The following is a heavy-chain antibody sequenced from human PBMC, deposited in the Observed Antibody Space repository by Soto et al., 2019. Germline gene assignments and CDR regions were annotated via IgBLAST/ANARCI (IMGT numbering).Heavy chain of an antibody. Sequence: PGGSLRRSCAASGFTFSSYGMHWVRQAPGKGLEWVAVIWYDGSNKYYADSVKGRFTISRDNSKNTLYLQMNNLRAEDTAVYYCARGFDFWSGYYLDNWFDPWGQGTLVTVSS. CDR3: ARGFDFWSGYYLDNWFDP. V-gene: IGHV3-33*01. CDR1: GFTFSSYG. CDR2: IWYDGSNK. D-gene: IGHD3-3*01. J-gene: IGHJ5*02.